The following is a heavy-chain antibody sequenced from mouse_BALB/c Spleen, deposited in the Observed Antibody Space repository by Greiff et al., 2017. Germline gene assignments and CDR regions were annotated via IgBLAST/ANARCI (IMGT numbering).Heavy chain of an antibody. Sequence: QVHVKQSGPSLVQPSQSLSITCTVSGFSLTSYGVHWVRQSPGKGLEWLGVIWRGGSTDYNAAIMSRLSITKDNSKSQVFFKMNSLQADDTAIYYCAKNRVTGKEPAFAYWGQGTLVTVSA. CDR2: IWRGGST. CDR1: GFSLTSYG. CDR3: AKNRVTGKEPAFAY. J-gene: IGHJ3*01. V-gene: IGHV2-5-1*01. D-gene: IGHD4-1*01.